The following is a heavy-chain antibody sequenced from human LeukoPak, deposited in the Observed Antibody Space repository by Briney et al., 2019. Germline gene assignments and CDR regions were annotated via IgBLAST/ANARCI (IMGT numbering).Heavy chain of an antibody. V-gene: IGHV3-30-3*01. Sequence: GGSLRLSCAASGFTFSSYAVHWVRQAPGKGLEWVALISYDGNNKYYADSVRGRFTISRDNSKNTLFLQMKSLRAEDTAVYYCARLESGHYYDSSGYYFDAFDIWGQGTMVTVSS. CDR2: ISYDGNNK. D-gene: IGHD3-22*01. CDR3: ARLESGHYYDSSGYYFDAFDI. J-gene: IGHJ3*02. CDR1: GFTFSSYA.